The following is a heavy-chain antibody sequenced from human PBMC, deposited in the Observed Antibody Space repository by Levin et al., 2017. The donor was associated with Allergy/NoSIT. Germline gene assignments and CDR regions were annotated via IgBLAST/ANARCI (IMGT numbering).Heavy chain of an antibody. J-gene: IGHJ3*02. Sequence: LSLPCAASGFTFSSYAMSWVRQAPGKGLEWVSAISGSGGSTYYADSVKGRFTISRDNSKNTLYLQMNSLRAEDTAVYYCATPAYTTGSSSWYFREQDAFDIWGQGTMVTVSS. V-gene: IGHV3-23*01. CDR3: ATPAYTTGSSSWYFREQDAFDI. CDR2: ISGSGGST. D-gene: IGHD6-13*01. CDR1: GFTFSSYA.